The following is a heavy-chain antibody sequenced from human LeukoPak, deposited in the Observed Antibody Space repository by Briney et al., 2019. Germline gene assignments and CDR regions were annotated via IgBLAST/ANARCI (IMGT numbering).Heavy chain of an antibody. J-gene: IGHJ4*02. V-gene: IGHV3-23*01. D-gene: IGHD3-16*01. Sequence: GGSLRLSCAASGFIFSSYGMSWVRQAPGKGLELVSGISGRGGATYSADSVKGRLTISRDNSKNTLYLHMNSLRAEDTAIYYCAKSQSLLSLGGPFGSWGQGTLVTVSS. CDR2: ISGRGGAT. CDR3: AKSQSLLSLGGPFGS. CDR1: GFIFSSYG.